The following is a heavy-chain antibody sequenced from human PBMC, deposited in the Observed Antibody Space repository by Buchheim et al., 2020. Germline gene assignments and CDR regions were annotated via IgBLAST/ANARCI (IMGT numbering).Heavy chain of an antibody. Sequence: QVQLVQSGSELKKPGASVKVSCKASGYTFTSYAMNWVRQAPGQGLEWMGWINTKTGNPTYAQGFTGRLVFSLDTSGSTVFLQISSLKAEDTAVYYCARDSHYDFWSGYSSKYNWFDPWGQGTL. D-gene: IGHD3-3*01. V-gene: IGHV7-4-1*02. J-gene: IGHJ5*02. CDR3: ARDSHYDFWSGYSSKYNWFDP. CDR2: INTKTGNP. CDR1: GYTFTSYA.